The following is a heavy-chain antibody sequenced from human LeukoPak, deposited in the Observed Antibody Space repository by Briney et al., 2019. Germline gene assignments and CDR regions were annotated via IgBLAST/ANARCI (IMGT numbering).Heavy chain of an antibody. Sequence: PGGSLRLSCAASGFTFSSYAMSWVRRAPGKGLEWVSAISGSGGSTYYADSVKGRFTISRDNSKNTLYLQMNSLRAEDTAVYYCARKRGYSYGPGVFDYWGQGTLVTVSS. CDR1: GFTFSSYA. D-gene: IGHD5-18*01. V-gene: IGHV3-23*01. CDR2: ISGSGGST. J-gene: IGHJ4*02. CDR3: ARKRGYSYGPGVFDY.